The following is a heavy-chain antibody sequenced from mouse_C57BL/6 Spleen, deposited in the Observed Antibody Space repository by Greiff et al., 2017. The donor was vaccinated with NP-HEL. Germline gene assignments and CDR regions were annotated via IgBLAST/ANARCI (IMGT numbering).Heavy chain of an antibody. V-gene: IGHV3-6*01. J-gene: IGHJ4*01. CDR3: ARDEVYDGYYYAMDY. CDR2: ISYDGSN. Sequence: EVQLQESGPGLVKPSQSLSLTCSVTGYSITSGYYWNWIRQFPGNKLEWMGYISYDGSNNYNPSLKNRISITRDTSKNQFFLKLNSVTTEDTATYYCARDEVYDGYYYAMDYWGQGTSVTVSS. D-gene: IGHD2-3*01. CDR1: GYSITSGYY.